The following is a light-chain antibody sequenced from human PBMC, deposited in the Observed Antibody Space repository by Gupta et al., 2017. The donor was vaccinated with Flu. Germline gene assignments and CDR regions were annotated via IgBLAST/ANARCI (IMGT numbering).Light chain of an antibody. CDR2: EVN. J-gene: IGLJ1*01. CDR1: ISDIGGYNL. CDR3: SAYAGANNVYV. V-gene: IGLV2-8*01. Sequence: QSALTQPPSASGSPGQSVTISCTGTISDIGGYNLFSWYQQYPGKVPKLLIYEVNKRPSGVPDRFSGSKSGNTASLTVSGLQAEDEADYYCSAYAGANNVYVFGTGTKVTVL.